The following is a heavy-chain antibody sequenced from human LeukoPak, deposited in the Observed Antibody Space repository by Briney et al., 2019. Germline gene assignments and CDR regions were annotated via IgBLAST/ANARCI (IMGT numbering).Heavy chain of an antibody. Sequence: GGSLRLSCSASGFTFRSYAIHWVRQAPGKGLEWVSYISSSSSHRYYGDSVKGRLTISRDNAKNSVYLQMNSLRAEDTAVYYCATDTVAGLDYWGQGTLVTVSS. J-gene: IGHJ4*02. V-gene: IGHV3-21*01. CDR3: ATDTVAGLDY. D-gene: IGHD5-12*01. CDR1: GFTFRSYA. CDR2: ISSSSSHR.